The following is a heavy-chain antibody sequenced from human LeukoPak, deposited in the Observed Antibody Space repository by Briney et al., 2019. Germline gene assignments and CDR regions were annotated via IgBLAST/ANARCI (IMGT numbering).Heavy chain of an antibody. J-gene: IGHJ6*02. D-gene: IGHD6-13*01. Sequence: GGSLRLSCAASGFTFSSYGMHWVRQAPGKGLEWVAVISYDGSNKYYADSVKGRFTISRDNSKNTLYLQMNSLRAEDTAVYYCAKDRIAAAGRVGLDYYYYGMDVWGQGTAVTVSS. CDR1: GFTFSSYG. CDR2: ISYDGSNK. V-gene: IGHV3-30*18. CDR3: AKDRIAAAGRVGLDYYYYGMDV.